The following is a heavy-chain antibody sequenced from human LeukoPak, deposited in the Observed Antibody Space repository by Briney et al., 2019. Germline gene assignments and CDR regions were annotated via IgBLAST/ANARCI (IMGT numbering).Heavy chain of an antibody. CDR3: ARDGSELRYFDRYFDY. J-gene: IGHJ4*02. V-gene: IGHV1-18*01. CDR2: ISDYNGNT. D-gene: IGHD3-9*01. CDR1: GYTFTSYG. Sequence: ASVKVSCKASGYTFTSYGFSWVRQARGQGLEWMGWISDYNGNTNYAQKLQGRVTMTTDTSTSTAYMELRSLRSDDTAVYYCARDGSELRYFDRYFDYWGQGTLVTVSS.